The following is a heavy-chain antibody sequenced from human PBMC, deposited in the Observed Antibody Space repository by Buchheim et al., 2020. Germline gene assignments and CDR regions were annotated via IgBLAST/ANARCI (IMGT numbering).Heavy chain of an antibody. CDR2: ISSSGSII. Sequence: EVQLVESGGGLVQPGGSLRLSCAASGFIFSSYEMNWVRQAPGKGLEWVSYISSSGSIIYYTDSVKGRFTISRDNAKNSLYLQMNSLRAEDTAVYFCARDFSSRFGDNWGQGTL. V-gene: IGHV3-48*03. J-gene: IGHJ4*02. CDR1: GFIFSSYE. D-gene: IGHD6-6*01. CDR3: ARDFSSRFGDN.